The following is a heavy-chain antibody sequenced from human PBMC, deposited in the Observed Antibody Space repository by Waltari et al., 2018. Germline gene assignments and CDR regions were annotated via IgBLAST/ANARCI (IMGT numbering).Heavy chain of an antibody. V-gene: IGHV3-74*01. Sequence: EVQLVESGGGLVQPGGSLRLSCATSTFTLRTYWMHWVRQAPGKGLEWVSRINSDGTVTNYADSVKGRFTISRDNAKNTVYLQMNSLRVDDTAVYYCTRVKEGYSGLKDVWGKGTTVTVSS. J-gene: IGHJ6*04. D-gene: IGHD3-10*01. CDR2: INSDGTVT. CDR3: TRVKEGYSGLKDV. CDR1: TFTLRTYW.